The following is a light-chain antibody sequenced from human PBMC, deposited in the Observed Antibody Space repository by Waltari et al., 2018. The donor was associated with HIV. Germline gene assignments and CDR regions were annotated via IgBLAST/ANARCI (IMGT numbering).Light chain of an antibody. CDR2: RNT. CDR1: STNIGRTY. CDR3: AAWDDSLLYV. Sequence: QSVLTQPPSASGTTGQRVTISCSGSSTNIGRTYVYWYPQLPGPAPKLLIYRNTQRPSGVPDRFSVSTSGTSASLAISGVRSEDDADYYCAAWDDSLLYVFGTGTKVTVL. J-gene: IGLJ1*01. V-gene: IGLV1-47*01.